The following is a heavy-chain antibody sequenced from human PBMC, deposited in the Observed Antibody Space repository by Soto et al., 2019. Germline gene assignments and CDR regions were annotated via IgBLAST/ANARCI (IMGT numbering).Heavy chain of an antibody. CDR1: GFSLSTSGVD. Sequence: GSGPTLVNPTQTLTLTCTFSGFSLSTSGVDVGWIRQPPGKALEWLALIYWDDDKRYSPSLKSRLTITKDTSKNQVVLTMTNMDPLDTATYYCAHRRPYSNSPEYFFDYWGQGTLVTVSS. J-gene: IGHJ4*02. D-gene: IGHD6-6*01. CDR3: AHRRPYSNSPEYFFDY. V-gene: IGHV2-5*02. CDR2: IYWDDDK.